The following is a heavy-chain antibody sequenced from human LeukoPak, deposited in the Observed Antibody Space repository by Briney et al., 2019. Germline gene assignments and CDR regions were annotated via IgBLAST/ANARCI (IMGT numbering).Heavy chain of an antibody. D-gene: IGHD1-26*01. CDR3: ARGVGAITYFDY. J-gene: IGHJ4*02. Sequence: PSETLSLTCSVSGYSINSGFHWGWIRQPPGKGLEGIGNIFHIGSTYYNPSLKSRVTLSVDTSKNQFSLKLSSVTAADTALYYCARGVGAITYFDYWGQGTLVTVSS. CDR1: GYSINSGFH. V-gene: IGHV4-38-2*02. CDR2: IFHIGST.